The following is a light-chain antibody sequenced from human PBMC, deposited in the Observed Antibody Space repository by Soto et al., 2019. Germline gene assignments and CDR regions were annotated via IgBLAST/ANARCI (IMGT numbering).Light chain of an antibody. V-gene: IGKV3-15*01. CDR3: QQYNNWLT. J-gene: IGKJ4*01. CDR2: GAS. Sequence: EIVMTQSPATLSVSPGERATLSCRASQSVSSNLAWYQQKPGQAPRLLIYGASTSATGIPARFSGSGSWTEITLTISSLQSEDFAVYYGQQYNNWLTFGGGTKVEIK. CDR1: QSVSSN.